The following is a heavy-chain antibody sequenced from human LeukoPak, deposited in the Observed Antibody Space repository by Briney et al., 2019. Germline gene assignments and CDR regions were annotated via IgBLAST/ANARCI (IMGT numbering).Heavy chain of an antibody. CDR1: GGSFSGYY. CDR2: INHSGST. D-gene: IGHD3-3*01. CDR3: ARGDFWSGYYTFDY. J-gene: IGHJ4*02. V-gene: IGHV4-34*01. Sequence: SETLSLTCAVYGGSFSGYYWSWIRQPPGKGLEWIGEINHSGSTNYNPSLKSRVTISVDRSKNQFSLKLSSVTAADTAVYYCARGDFWSGYYTFDYWGQGTLVTVSS.